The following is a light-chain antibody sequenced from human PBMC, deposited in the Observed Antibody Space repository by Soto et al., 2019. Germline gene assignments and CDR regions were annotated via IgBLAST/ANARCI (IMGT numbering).Light chain of an antibody. J-gene: IGKJ1*01. Sequence: DLQMTQSPSNLSASLGDRVTITCRASQSISTWLAWYQQKPGKAPNVLIYKASSLESGVQSRFSGSGSGTEFTLTISSLQPDDFATYHCKQYSSYSTCGQGTKVDIK. CDR2: KAS. CDR3: KQYSSYST. CDR1: QSISTW. V-gene: IGKV1-5*03.